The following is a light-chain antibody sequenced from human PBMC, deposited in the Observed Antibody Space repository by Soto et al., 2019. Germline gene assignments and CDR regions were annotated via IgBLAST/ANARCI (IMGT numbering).Light chain of an antibody. J-gene: IGKJ1*01. CDR1: QGISTY. CDR3: QHYSSYSST. V-gene: IGKV1-5*01. CDR2: DAS. Sequence: DIQMTQSPSSLSASVGDRGSITCRASQGISTYLGWYQQKPGKAPKLLIYDASILESGVPSRFSGSGSGTEFTLTISSLQPDDFTAYYCQHYSSYSSTFGQGTKVDIK.